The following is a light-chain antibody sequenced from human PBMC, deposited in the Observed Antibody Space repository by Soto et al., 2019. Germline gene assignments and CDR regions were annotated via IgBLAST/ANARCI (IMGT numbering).Light chain of an antibody. CDR2: GAS. CDR3: LQYNDWPPKQYT. CDR1: QSVSSD. Sequence: EIVMTQSPATLSVSPGERVTLSCRASQSVSSDLAWYQHKPGQAPRLLIYGASTRDTTTPARFSGSGSGTEFSLSISSLQSEDFAVYYCLQYNDWPPKQYTFGQGTKLEIK. V-gene: IGKV3-15*01. J-gene: IGKJ2*01.